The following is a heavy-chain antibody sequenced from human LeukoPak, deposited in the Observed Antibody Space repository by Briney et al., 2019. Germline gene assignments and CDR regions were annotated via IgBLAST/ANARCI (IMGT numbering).Heavy chain of an antibody. Sequence: PSETLSLTCAVSGGSISSSNRWSWVRQPPGKGLEWIGEIYHSGSTDYNPSLKSRVTISVDKSKNQFSLKLSSVTAAGTAVYYCAGRRFSAGGLYYWGQGALVTVPS. CDR3: AGRRFSAGGLYY. J-gene: IGHJ4*02. V-gene: IGHV4-4*02. CDR1: GGSISSSNR. D-gene: IGHD3-3*01. CDR2: IYHSGST.